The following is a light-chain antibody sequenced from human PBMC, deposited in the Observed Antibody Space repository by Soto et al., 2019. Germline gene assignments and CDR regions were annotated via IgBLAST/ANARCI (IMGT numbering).Light chain of an antibody. Sequence: DIQIAQSPSSLSSSIGDRVTITCRAGQNIFMSLNWYQQKPGKAPALLIYAASSLQSGVPSRFSGSGSGTDFTLTISNLQPEDFATYYCQQSYNSPPITFGQGTRLEIK. J-gene: IGKJ5*01. V-gene: IGKV1-39*01. CDR1: QNIFMS. CDR3: QQSYNSPPIT. CDR2: AAS.